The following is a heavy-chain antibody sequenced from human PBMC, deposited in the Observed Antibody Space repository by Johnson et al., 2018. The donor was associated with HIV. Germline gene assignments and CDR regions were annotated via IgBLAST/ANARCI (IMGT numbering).Heavy chain of an antibody. J-gene: IGHJ3*02. CDR1: GFTFSSYG. CDR3: ATFYYDNRDYYELASFLTDASDI. V-gene: IGHV3-30*19. CDR2: ISYVGTNE. Sequence: VQLVESGGGVVQPGRSLRLSCAASGFTFSSYGMHWVRQAPGKGLEWVAVISYVGTNEYYADSVKGRFTISRDNSKNTLYLQMNSLTAEDTAVYYCATFYYDNRDYYELASFLTDASDIWGQGTMVTVSS. D-gene: IGHD3-22*01.